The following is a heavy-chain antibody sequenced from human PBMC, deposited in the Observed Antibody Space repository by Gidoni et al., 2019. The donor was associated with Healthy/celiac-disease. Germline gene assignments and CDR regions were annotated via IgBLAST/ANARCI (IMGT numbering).Heavy chain of an antibody. V-gene: IGHV3-23*01. CDR3: AKDIEAHSGYDFGWFDP. CDR2: ISGSGGST. D-gene: IGHD5-12*01. Sequence: EVQLLESGGGLVQPGGSLRLSCAASGFPFLSYAMSWVRQAPGKGLEWVSAISGSGGSTYYADSVKGRFTISRDNSKNTLYLQMNSLRAEDTAVYYCAKDIEAHSGYDFGWFDPWGQGTLVTVSS. CDR1: GFPFLSYA. J-gene: IGHJ5*02.